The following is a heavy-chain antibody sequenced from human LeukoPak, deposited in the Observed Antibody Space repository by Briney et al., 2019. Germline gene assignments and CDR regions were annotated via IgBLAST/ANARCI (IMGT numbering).Heavy chain of an antibody. CDR1: GGSISSGSYY. V-gene: IGHV4-61*02. CDR2: IYTSGST. CDR3: ATDRPYYYDSSGYRQRYYYYYYMDV. Sequence: SETPSLTCTVSGGSISSGSYYWSWIRQPAGKGLEWIGRIYTSGSTNYNPSLKSRVTISVDTSKNQFSLKLSSVTAADTAVYYCATDRPYYYDSSGYRQRYYYYYYMDVWGKGTTVTVSS. D-gene: IGHD3-22*01. J-gene: IGHJ6*03.